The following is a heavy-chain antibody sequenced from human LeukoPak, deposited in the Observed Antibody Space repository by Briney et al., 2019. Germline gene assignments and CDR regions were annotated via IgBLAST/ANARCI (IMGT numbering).Heavy chain of an antibody. V-gene: IGHV3-23*01. CDR3: AKDLAVAGTYFDY. J-gene: IGHJ4*02. Sequence: GGSLRLSCEGSAFIFSGHWMNWVRQTPGKGLEWVSAISGSGGSTYYADSVKGRFTISRDNSKNTLYLQMNSLRAEDTAVYYCAKDLAVAGTYFDYWGQGTLVTVSS. CDR1: AFIFSGHW. CDR2: ISGSGGST. D-gene: IGHD6-19*01.